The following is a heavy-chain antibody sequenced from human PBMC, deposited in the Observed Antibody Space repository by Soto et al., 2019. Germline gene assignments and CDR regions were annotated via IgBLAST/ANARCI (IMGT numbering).Heavy chain of an antibody. Sequence: ASETLSLTCTVSGGSISSYYWSWIRQPPGKGLEWIGYIYYSGSTNYNPSLKSRVTISVDTSKNQFSLKLSSVTAADTAVYYCARHWITMVRGVCHFDYWGQGTLVTVSS. CDR1: GGSISSYY. V-gene: IGHV4-59*08. J-gene: IGHJ4*02. CDR3: ARHWITMVRGVCHFDY. D-gene: IGHD3-10*01. CDR2: IYYSGST.